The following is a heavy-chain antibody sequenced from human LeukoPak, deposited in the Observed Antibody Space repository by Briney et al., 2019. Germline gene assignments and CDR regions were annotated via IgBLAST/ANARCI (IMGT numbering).Heavy chain of an antibody. CDR1: GFTFSSYS. CDR2: ITSSSSYI. V-gene: IGHV3-21*01. J-gene: IGHJ4*02. D-gene: IGHD1-26*01. CDR3: ARHRSGSPEGLVDY. Sequence: GGSLRLSCAASGFTFSSYSINWVRQAPGKGLEWVSSITSSSSYIYYADSVKGRFTISRDNAKNSLYLQMNSLRVDDTAVYYCARHRSGSPEGLVDYWGQGTLVTVSS.